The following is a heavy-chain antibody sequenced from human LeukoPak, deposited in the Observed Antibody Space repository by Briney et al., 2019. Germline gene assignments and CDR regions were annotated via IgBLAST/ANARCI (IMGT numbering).Heavy chain of an antibody. CDR1: RFNXXRXW. D-gene: IGHD3-22*01. Sequence: GSLRLSCXXXRFNXXRXWMNWVRQAPGKGLEWVANIKQDGSEKYYVASVEGRFTISRDNGKNSLYLEMNSLRAEDTAVYYCAKDQVYSDSSGNHYYFYYGLDVWGQGTTVTVSS. CDR2: IKQDGSEK. J-gene: IGHJ6*02. V-gene: IGHV3-7*01. CDR3: AKDQVYSDSSGNHYYFYYGLDV.